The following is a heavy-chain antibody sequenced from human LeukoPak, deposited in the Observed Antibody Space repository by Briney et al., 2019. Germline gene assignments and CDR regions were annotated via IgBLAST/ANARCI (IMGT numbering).Heavy chain of an antibody. CDR2: IKQDGSEK. V-gene: IGHV3-7*01. Sequence: GGSLRLSCAASGFTFSTYWMSWVRQAPGKGLKWVANIKQDGSEKYFVDSVKGRFTISRDNAKNSLYLQMNSLRAEDTAVYYCARYDYVWGETFDIWGQGTMVTVSS. D-gene: IGHD3-16*01. CDR3: ARYDYVWGETFDI. J-gene: IGHJ3*02. CDR1: GFTFSTYW.